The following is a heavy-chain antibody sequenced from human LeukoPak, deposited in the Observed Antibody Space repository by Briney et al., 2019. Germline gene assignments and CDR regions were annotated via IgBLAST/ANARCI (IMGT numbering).Heavy chain of an antibody. CDR1: GFSFSNYW. V-gene: IGHV3-7*01. CDR2: INQDGSER. J-gene: IGHJ4*02. D-gene: IGHD1-14*01. CDR3: ARDKITGASTNDY. Sequence: GSLRLSCAASGFSFSNYWMSWVRQAPGMGLEWVAIINQDGSERYYVDSVEGRFTVSRDSAKNSLYLQMNSLRVEDTAVYYCARDKITGASTNDYWGQGTLVTVSS.